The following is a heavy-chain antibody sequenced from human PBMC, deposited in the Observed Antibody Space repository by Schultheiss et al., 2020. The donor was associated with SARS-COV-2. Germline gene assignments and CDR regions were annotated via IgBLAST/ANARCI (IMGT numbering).Heavy chain of an antibody. V-gene: IGHV3-11*04. Sequence: GGSLRLSCAASGFTFSDHYMTWIRQAPGKGLEWISSISGSGTTIYYADSLKGRFTISRDNSKNTLYLQMNSLRAEDTAVYYCARNAARLITRAQFDYWGQGTLVTVSS. J-gene: IGHJ4*02. CDR1: GFTFSDHY. CDR3: ARNAARLITRAQFDY. CDR2: ISGSGTTI. D-gene: IGHD6-6*01.